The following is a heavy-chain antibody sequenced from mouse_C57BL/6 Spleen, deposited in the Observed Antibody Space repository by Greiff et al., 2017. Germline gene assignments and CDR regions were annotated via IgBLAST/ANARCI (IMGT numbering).Heavy chain of an antibody. CDR1: GFTFSSYA. Sequence: EVKLVESGGGLVKPGGSLKLSCAASGFTFSSYAMSWVRQTPEKRLEWVATISDGGSYTYYPDNVKGRFTISRDNAKNNLYLQMSHLKSEDTAMYYCARALDDAMDYWGQGTSVTVSS. J-gene: IGHJ4*01. V-gene: IGHV5-4*03. D-gene: IGHD2-10*02. CDR2: ISDGGSYT. CDR3: ARALDDAMDY.